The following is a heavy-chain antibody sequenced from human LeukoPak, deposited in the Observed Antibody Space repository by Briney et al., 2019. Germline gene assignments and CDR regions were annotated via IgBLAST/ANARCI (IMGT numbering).Heavy chain of an antibody. CDR1: GYTFTSYG. V-gene: IGHV1-18*01. J-gene: IGHJ4*02. D-gene: IGHD2-21*02. CDR3: ARDPVAYCGGDCSRVGRGYDY. Sequence: ASVKVSCKASGYTFTSYGISWVRQAPGQGLEWMGWISAYNGNTNYAQKLQGRVTMTTDTSTSTAYMELRSLRSDDTAVYYCARDPVAYCGGDCSRVGRGYDYWGQGTLVTVSS. CDR2: ISAYNGNT.